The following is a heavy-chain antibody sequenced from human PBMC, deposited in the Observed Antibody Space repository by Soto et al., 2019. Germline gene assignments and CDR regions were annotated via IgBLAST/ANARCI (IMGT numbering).Heavy chain of an antibody. J-gene: IGHJ6*02. CDR3: AAGNYDFSSGPEGMDV. CDR2: IVVASGNI. CDR1: GFTFSNSA. Sequence: QKQLVQSGPEVKKPGTSMKVSCKASGFTFSNSAVQWVRQARGLRLEWIGWIVVASGNINYAQKFRERVTITRDMSTTTAYMELSSLRSEDTAVYYCAAGNYDFSSGPEGMDVSGQGTMVIVS. D-gene: IGHD3-3*01. V-gene: IGHV1-58*01.